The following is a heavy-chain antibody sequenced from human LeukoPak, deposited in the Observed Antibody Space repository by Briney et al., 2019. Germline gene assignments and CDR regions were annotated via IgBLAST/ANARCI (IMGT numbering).Heavy chain of an antibody. J-gene: IGHJ4*02. D-gene: IGHD1-26*01. Sequence: GGSLRLSCSASGFTFSSYAMHWVRQAPGKGLEYVSGINDNGGRTHYGDSVKGRFSISRDNSKNTLHLQMSTLRAEDTALYYCVKDVGGSYAFDYWGQGILVTVAS. CDR2: INDNGGRT. CDR3: VKDVGGSYAFDY. CDR1: GFTFSSYA. V-gene: IGHV3-64D*09.